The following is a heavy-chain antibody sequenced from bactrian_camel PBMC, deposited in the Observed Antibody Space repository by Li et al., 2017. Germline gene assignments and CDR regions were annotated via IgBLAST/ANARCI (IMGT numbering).Heavy chain of an antibody. V-gene: IGHV3S40*01. CDR1: GVTVSSYD. J-gene: IGHJ4*01. D-gene: IGHD5*01. CDR3: TAGPPGLGCRYEY. CDR2: INSSGGTI. Sequence: DVQLVESGGGLVQPGGSLRLSCAASGVTVSSYDLSWVRQAPGKGLEWVSVINSSGGTIYYADSVKGRFTVSRDFAKNTLYLQMDSLKPEDTAMYLCTAGPPGLGCRYEYWGQGTQVTVS.